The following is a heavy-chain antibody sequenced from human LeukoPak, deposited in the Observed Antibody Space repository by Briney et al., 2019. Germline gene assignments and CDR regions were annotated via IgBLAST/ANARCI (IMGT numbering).Heavy chain of an antibody. J-gene: IGHJ4*02. Sequence: PSETLSLTCTVSGASISNYYWSWIRQPAGKGLEWIGRIYTSGSTNYNPSLKSRVTMSVDTSKNQFSLKLSSVTAADTAVYYCARAGYDYVWGSSIFDYWGQGTLVTVSS. CDR3: ARAGYDYVWGSSIFDY. V-gene: IGHV4-4*07. CDR2: IYTSGST. D-gene: IGHD3-16*01. CDR1: GASISNYY.